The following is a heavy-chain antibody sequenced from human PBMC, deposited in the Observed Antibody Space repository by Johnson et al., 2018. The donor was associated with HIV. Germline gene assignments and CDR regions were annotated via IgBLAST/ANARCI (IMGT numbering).Heavy chain of an antibody. CDR1: GISVSSSY. CDR2: IYSRGGS. CDR3: ATYNFWSSYAFDI. J-gene: IGHJ3*02. V-gene: IGHV3-66*01. Sequence: VQLVESGGGLVQPGGSLRLSCAASGISVSSSYMSWVRQAPGKGLEWVSVIYSRGGSYYVASVRGRFTISRDNSKRMLYLQMDSLTAEDTAVYYCATYNFWSSYAFDIWGQGTTVTVSS. D-gene: IGHD3-3*01.